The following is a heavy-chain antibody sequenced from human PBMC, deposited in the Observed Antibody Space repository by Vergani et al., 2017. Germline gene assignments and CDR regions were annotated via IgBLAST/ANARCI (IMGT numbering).Heavy chain of an antibody. CDR3: ARYTWVSLEWPRFDY. D-gene: IGHD3-3*01. CDR1: GGSISSSSYY. J-gene: IGHJ4*02. CDR2: IYYSGST. V-gene: IGHV4-39*01. Sequence: QLQLQESGPGLVKPSETLSLTCTVSGGSISSSSYYWGWIRQPPGKGLEWIGSIYYSGSTYYNPSLKSRVTISVDTSKNQFSLKLSSVTAADTAVYYCARYTWVSLEWPRFDYWGQGTLVTVSS.